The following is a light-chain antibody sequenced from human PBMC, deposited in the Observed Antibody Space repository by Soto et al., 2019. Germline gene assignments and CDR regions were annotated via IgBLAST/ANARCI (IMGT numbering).Light chain of an antibody. CDR3: QQYGSSLT. J-gene: IGKJ4*01. V-gene: IGKV3-20*01. Sequence: EIVLTQSPATLSLSPGERATLSCRASQSVGSYLACYQQKPGQAPRLLIYGASSRATGIPDRFSGSGSGTDFTLTISRLEPEDFAVYYCQQYGSSLTFGGGTKVDI. CDR2: GAS. CDR1: QSVGSY.